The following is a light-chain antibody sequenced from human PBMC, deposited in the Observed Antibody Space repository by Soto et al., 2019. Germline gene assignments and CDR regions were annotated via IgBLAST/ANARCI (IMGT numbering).Light chain of an antibody. CDR3: AAWDDSLNAWV. CDR2: SHD. V-gene: IGLV1-44*01. J-gene: IGLJ3*02. Sequence: QSVLTQPPSASGTPGQRVTISCSGSNSNIGRNSVSWYQHVPGTAPKLLIYSHDQRPSGVPDRISASRSGTAASLAISGLRSEDEAFYYCAAWDDSLNAWVFGGGTKVTVL. CDR1: NSNIGRNS.